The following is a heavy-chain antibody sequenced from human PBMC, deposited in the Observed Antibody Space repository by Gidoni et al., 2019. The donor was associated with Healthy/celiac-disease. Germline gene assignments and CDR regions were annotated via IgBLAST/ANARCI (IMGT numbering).Heavy chain of an antibody. D-gene: IGHD6-13*01. J-gene: IGHJ4*02. CDR2: IYWNDDK. Sequence: QITLKESGPTLVKPTQTLTLTCTFSGFSLSTSGVGVGWIRQPPGKALEWLALIYWNDDKRYSPSLKSRLTITKDTSKNQVVLTMTNMDPVDTATYYCAHSLGIAAAGSWAHVDYWGQGTLVTVSS. V-gene: IGHV2-5*01. CDR3: AHSLGIAAAGSWAHVDY. CDR1: GFSLSTSGVG.